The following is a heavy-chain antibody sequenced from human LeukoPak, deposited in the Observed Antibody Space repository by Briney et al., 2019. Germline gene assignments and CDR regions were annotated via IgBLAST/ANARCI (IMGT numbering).Heavy chain of an antibody. CDR1: GGSISSGDYY. Sequence: SEALSLTCTVSGGSISSGDYYWSWIRQPPGKGLEWIGEINHSGSTNYNPSLKSRVTISVDTSKNQFSLKLSSVTAADTAVYYCARTDIVVEGWFDPWGQGTLVTVSS. CDR3: ARTDIVVEGWFDP. J-gene: IGHJ5*02. V-gene: IGHV4-39*07. CDR2: INHSGST. D-gene: IGHD2-15*01.